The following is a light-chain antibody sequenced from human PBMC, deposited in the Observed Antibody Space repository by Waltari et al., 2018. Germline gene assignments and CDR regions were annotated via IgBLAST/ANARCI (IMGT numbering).Light chain of an antibody. J-gene: IGLJ3*02. CDR1: SGHSSNV. Sequence: QLVLTQSPSASASLGASVKLTCTLSSGHSSNVIAWLQQQPEKGPRYLMKVNSDGSHNKGDEIPDRFSGSSSGAERYLTIASRQSEDEADYYCQTGGHGTWVFGGGTKLTVL. V-gene: IGLV4-69*01. CDR3: QTGGHGTWV. CDR2: VNSDGSH.